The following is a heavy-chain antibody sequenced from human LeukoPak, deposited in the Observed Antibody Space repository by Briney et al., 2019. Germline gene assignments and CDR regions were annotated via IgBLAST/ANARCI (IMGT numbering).Heavy chain of an antibody. CDR2: INHDGNEI. CDR1: GFTFSSYW. V-gene: IGHV3-7*01. J-gene: IGHJ4*02. Sequence: GGSLRLSCSASGFTFSSYWRAWVRHAPGKGLEWVANINHDGNEIYYVDSVKGRFTISRDNAKNSLYLQMNSLRAEDTAVYYCARSYRWYHEYWGQGTLVTVSS. CDR3: ARSYRWYHEY. D-gene: IGHD3-10*01.